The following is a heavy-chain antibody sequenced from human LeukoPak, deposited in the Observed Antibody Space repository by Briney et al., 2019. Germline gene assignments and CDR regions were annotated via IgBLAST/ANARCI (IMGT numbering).Heavy chain of an antibody. V-gene: IGHV1-18*04. CDR3: ARGSRGYSYGVFDY. J-gene: IGHJ4*02. CDR2: ISAYNGNT. D-gene: IGHD5-18*01. Sequence: ASVKVSCKASGYSFISHYIHWVRQAPGQGLEWMGWISAYNGNTNYAQKFQGRVAMTTDTSTSTAYMELRSLRSDDTALYYCARGSRGYSYGVFDYWGQGTLVTVSS. CDR1: GYSFISHY.